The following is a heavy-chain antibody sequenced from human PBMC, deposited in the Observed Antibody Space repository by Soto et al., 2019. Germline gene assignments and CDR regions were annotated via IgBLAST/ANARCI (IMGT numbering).Heavy chain of an antibody. D-gene: IGHD3-3*01. Sequence: PGGSLRLSCAASGFTFSSYGMHWVRQAPGKGLEWVAVIWYDGSNKYYADSVKGRFTISRDNSKNTLYLQMNSLRAEDTAVYYCARDGINYDFWSGYLSDGSRTVHDYWGQGTLVTVSS. CDR3: ARDGINYDFWSGYLSDGSRTVHDY. V-gene: IGHV3-33*01. CDR2: IWYDGSNK. CDR1: GFTFSSYG. J-gene: IGHJ4*02.